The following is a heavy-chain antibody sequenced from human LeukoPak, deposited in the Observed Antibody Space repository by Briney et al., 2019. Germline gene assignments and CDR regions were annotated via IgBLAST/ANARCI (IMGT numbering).Heavy chain of an antibody. J-gene: IGHJ4*02. CDR2: MNPNSGNT. D-gene: IGHD3-10*01. V-gene: IGHV1-8*01. CDR3: ARTYYYGSGSYYRELYYFDY. Sequence: ASVKVSCKASGYTFTSYDINWVRQATGQGLEWMGWMNPNSGNTGYAQKFRGRVTMTRNTSISTAYMELSSLRSEDTAVYYCARTYYYGSGSYYRELYYFDYWGQGTLVTVSS. CDR1: GYTFTSYD.